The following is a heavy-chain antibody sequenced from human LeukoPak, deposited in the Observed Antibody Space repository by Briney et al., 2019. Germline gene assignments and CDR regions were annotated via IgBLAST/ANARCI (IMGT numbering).Heavy chain of an antibody. CDR1: GGSMSSENEY. D-gene: IGHD3-10*01. Sequence: SETLSLTCSVSGGSMSSENEYWGWIRQPPGMGLGWIGSIYYSGNTYYNPSLKSRVTISLDTSKNQFSLNLNSVTAADTAVYYCARDSGTTGEVKFDPWGQGTLVTVSS. V-gene: IGHV4-39*07. J-gene: IGHJ5*02. CDR3: ARDSGTTGEVKFDP. CDR2: IYYSGNT.